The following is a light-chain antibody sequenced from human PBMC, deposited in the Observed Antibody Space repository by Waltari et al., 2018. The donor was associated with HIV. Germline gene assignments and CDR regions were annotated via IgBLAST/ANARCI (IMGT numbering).Light chain of an antibody. CDR2: ADD. Sequence: SSLLTQPPPVSLAPPKTASIPCGVHNAREKRVHWYQQKSGQAPVLVIYADDHRPSGIPERFSGTNSGSTATLTITRVEAGDEADYYCQVWDSGSDHYVFGAGTKVTVL. CDR1: NAREKR. CDR3: QVWDSGSDHYV. J-gene: IGLJ1*01. V-gene: IGLV3-21*01.